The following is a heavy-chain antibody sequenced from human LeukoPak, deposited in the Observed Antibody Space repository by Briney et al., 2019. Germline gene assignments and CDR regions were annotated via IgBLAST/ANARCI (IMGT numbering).Heavy chain of an antibody. V-gene: IGHV3-23*01. CDR3: AKPVGYCGGDCSAFDY. CDR2: ISCSGGST. J-gene: IGHJ4*02. D-gene: IGHD2-21*02. CDR1: GLTFSSYA. Sequence: PGGSLRLSCAACGLTFSSYAMSWVRQAPGKGLEWVSAISCSGGSTYYADSVKGRFTISRDNSKNTLYLQMNSLRAEDTAVYYCAKPVGYCGGDCSAFDYWGQGTLVTVSS.